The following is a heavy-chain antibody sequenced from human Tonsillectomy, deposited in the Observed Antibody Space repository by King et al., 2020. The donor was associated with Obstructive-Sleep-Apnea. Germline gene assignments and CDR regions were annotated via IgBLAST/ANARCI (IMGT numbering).Heavy chain of an antibody. Sequence: QLQESGPGLVKPSGTLSLTCAVSGGSINNTNWWSWVRQPPGKGLEWIGEMFHGGSTNYNPSLKSRVTISIDRSKNQFSLKLNSVTAADTAVYYCARGGGYSYGKHFDYWGQGALVTVSS. CDR2: MFHGGST. CDR1: GGSINNTNW. D-gene: IGHD5-18*01. CDR3: ARGGGYSYGKHFDY. J-gene: IGHJ4*02. V-gene: IGHV4-4*02.